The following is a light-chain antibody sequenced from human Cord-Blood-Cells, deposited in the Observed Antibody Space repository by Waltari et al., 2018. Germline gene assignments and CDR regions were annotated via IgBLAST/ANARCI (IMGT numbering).Light chain of an antibody. V-gene: IGKV1-33*01. Sequence: DLQMTQSPSSLSASVGARVTITCQASQDISNYLNLYQQKPGKAPKHLIYDASNLETGVPSRFSGSGSGTDFTFAISSLQPEDSATYYCQQYDNLPYTCGQGTKLEIK. CDR2: DAS. CDR1: QDISNY. CDR3: QQYDNLPYT. J-gene: IGKJ2*01.